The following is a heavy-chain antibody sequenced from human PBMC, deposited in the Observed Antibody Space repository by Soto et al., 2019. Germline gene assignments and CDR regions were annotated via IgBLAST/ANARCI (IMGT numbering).Heavy chain of an antibody. Sequence: GGSLRLSCAASGFTFSSYSMNWVRQAPGKGLEWVSYISSSSSTIYYADSVKGRFTISRDNAKNSLYLQMNSLRDEDTAVYYCARDRLIVVVPAATDYYYYYGMDVWGQGTTVTVSS. CDR2: ISSSSSTI. D-gene: IGHD2-2*01. CDR1: GFTFSSYS. CDR3: ARDRLIVVVPAATDYYYYYGMDV. J-gene: IGHJ6*02. V-gene: IGHV3-48*02.